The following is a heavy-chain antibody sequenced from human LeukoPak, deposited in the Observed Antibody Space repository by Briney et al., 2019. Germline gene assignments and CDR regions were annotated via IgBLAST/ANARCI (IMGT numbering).Heavy chain of an antibody. Sequence: GGSLRLSCAASGFTFSSYSMNWVRQAPGKGLEWVSYISSSSSTIYYADSVKGRFTISRDNAKNSLYLQMNSLRAEDTAVYYCARVALSALFWSGYLGAFDIWGQGTMVTVSS. V-gene: IGHV3-48*04. D-gene: IGHD3-3*01. CDR3: ARVALSALFWSGYLGAFDI. CDR1: GFTFSSYS. J-gene: IGHJ3*02. CDR2: ISSSSSTI.